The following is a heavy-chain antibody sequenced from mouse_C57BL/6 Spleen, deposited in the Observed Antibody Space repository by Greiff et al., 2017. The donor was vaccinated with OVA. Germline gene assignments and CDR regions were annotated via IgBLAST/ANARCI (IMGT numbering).Heavy chain of an antibody. CDR2: IDPSDSYT. CDR3: ARSAFITTVVATGYFDY. V-gene: IGHV1-69*01. D-gene: IGHD1-1*01. Sequence: QVQLQQPGAELVMPGASVKLSCKASGYTLTSYWMHWVKQRPGQGLEWIGEIDPSDSYTNYNQKFKGKSTLTVDKSSSTAYMQLSSLTSEASAVYYCARSAFITTVVATGYFDYWGQGTTLTVSS. CDR1: GYTLTSYW. J-gene: IGHJ2*01.